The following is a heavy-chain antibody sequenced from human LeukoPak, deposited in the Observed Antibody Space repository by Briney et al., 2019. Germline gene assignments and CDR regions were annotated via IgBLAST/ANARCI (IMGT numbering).Heavy chain of an antibody. D-gene: IGHD5-24*01. V-gene: IGHV4-34*01. Sequence: PSETLSLTCAVYGWSFSGYYWSWIRQPPGKGLEWIGEINHSGSTNYNPSLKSRVTISVDTSKNQFSLKLSSVTAADTAVYYCARVAQGRWLQLSAYYYYYYYMDVWGKGTTVTVSS. J-gene: IGHJ6*03. CDR2: INHSGST. CDR3: ARVAQGRWLQLSAYYYYYYYMDV. CDR1: GWSFSGYY.